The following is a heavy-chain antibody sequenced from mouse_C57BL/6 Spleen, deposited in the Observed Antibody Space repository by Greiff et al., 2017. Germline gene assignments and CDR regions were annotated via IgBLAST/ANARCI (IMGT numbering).Heavy chain of an antibody. D-gene: IGHD2-5*01. CDR1: GYAFSSSW. J-gene: IGHJ4*01. Sequence: QVQLKESGPELVKPGASVKISCKASGYAFSSSWMNWVKQRPGKGLEWIGRIYPGDGDTNYNGKFKGKATLTADKSSSTAYMQLSSLTSEDSAVYFCARGLYYSNKPYAMDYWGQGTSVTVSS. CDR3: ARGLYYSNKPYAMDY. CDR2: IYPGDGDT. V-gene: IGHV1-82*01.